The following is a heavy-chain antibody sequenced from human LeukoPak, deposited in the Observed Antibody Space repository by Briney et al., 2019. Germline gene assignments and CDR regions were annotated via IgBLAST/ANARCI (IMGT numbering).Heavy chain of an antibody. CDR3: ARTYGDYVYILGY. CDR1: GFTVSSNF. CDR2: IYSGGST. J-gene: IGHJ4*02. Sequence: GGSLRLSCAASGFTVSSNFMSWVRQAPGKGLEWVSVIYSGGSTYYADSVRGRFTISRDNSKNTLYLQVNSLRAEDTAVYYCARTYGDYVYILGYWGQGTLVTVSS. V-gene: IGHV3-53*01. D-gene: IGHD4-17*01.